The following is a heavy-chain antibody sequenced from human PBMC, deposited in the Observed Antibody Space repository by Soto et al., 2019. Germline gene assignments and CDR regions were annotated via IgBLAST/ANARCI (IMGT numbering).Heavy chain of an antibody. CDR3: AIDETPKKFDY. J-gene: IGHJ4*02. V-gene: IGHV4-59*01. Sequence: SETLSLTCTASGGSISSYYWRWVRQPPGKGLEWVGYIYDSGSSNYNPSLMRRVIISVDASKNQFSLQLIYVPAADTAAYYYAIDETPKKFDYWGQGTLVTVYS. CDR1: GGSISSYY. CDR2: IYDSGSS.